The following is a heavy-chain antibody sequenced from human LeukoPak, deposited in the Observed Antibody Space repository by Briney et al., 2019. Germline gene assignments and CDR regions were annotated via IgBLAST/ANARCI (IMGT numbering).Heavy chain of an antibody. CDR2: ISAYNGNT. CDR3: ARTTGFGELLFSYFDY. J-gene: IGHJ4*02. CDR1: GYTFTSYG. D-gene: IGHD3-10*01. Sequence: ASVKVSCKASGYTFTSYGISWVRQAPGQGLEWMGWISAYNGNTNYAQKLQGRVTMTTDTSTSTAYMELRSLRSDDTAVYYCARTTGFGELLFSYFDYWGQGTLVTVSS. V-gene: IGHV1-18*01.